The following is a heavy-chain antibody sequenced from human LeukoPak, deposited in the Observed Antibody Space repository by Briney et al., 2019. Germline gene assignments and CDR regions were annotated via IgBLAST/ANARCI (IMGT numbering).Heavy chain of an antibody. D-gene: IGHD7-27*01. CDR2: IYYSGST. Sequence: SETLSLTCTVSSGSISSYYWSWIRQPPGKGLEWIGYIYYSGSTNYNPSLKSRVTISVDTSKNQFSLKLSSVTAADTAVYYCARSIWGSFNWFDPWGQGTLVTVSS. CDR3: ARSIWGSFNWFDP. V-gene: IGHV4-59*12. J-gene: IGHJ5*02. CDR1: SGSISSYY.